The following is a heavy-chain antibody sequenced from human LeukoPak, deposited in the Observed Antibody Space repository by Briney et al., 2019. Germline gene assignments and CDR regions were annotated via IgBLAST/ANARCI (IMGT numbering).Heavy chain of an antibody. CDR3: ARNIVVRAFDI. V-gene: IGHV3-66*01. D-gene: IGHD3-10*01. J-gene: IGHJ3*02. CDR2: IYSGGST. CDR1: GFTFSSYS. Sequence: PGGSLRLSCAASGFTFSSYSMNWVRQAPGKGLEWVSVIYSGGSTYYADSVKGRFTISRDNSKNTLYLQMNSLRAEDTAVYYCARNIVVRAFDIWGQGTLVTVSS.